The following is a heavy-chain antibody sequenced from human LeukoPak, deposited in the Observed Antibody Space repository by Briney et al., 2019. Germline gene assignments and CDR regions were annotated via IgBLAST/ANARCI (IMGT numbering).Heavy chain of an antibody. Sequence: GGSLRLSCAASGFTFNSYAIHWVRQAPGKGLEWGAVISYDGSNKYYAESVKGRFTISRDNSKNTLYLQLNSLRPDDTAVYYCARDQLAYSGYDTLFDYWGQGTLVTVSS. V-gene: IGHV3-30*04. D-gene: IGHD5-12*01. J-gene: IGHJ4*02. CDR1: GFTFNSYA. CDR2: ISYDGSNK. CDR3: ARDQLAYSGYDTLFDY.